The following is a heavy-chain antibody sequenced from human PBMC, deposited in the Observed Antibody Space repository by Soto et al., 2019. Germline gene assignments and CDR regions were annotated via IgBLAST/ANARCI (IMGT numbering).Heavy chain of an antibody. V-gene: IGHV3-33*01. Sequence: QVQLVESGGGVVQPGRSLRLSCAASGFTFSSYGMHWVRQAPGTGLEWVAVIWYDGSNKYYADSVKGRFTISRDNSKNTLYLQMNSLRAEDTAVYYCAREGYSYGLSDYWGQGTLVTVSS. CDR3: AREGYSYGLSDY. D-gene: IGHD5-18*01. CDR2: IWYDGSNK. CDR1: GFTFSSYG. J-gene: IGHJ4*02.